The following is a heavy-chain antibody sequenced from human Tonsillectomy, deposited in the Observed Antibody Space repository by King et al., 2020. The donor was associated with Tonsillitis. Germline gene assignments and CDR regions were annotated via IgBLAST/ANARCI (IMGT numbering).Heavy chain of an antibody. D-gene: IGHD2-8*01. Sequence: VQLVESGGGLVKPGGSLRLSCAASGFTFSSYSMNWVRQAPGKGLEWVSSISSSSSYIYYADSVKGRFTISRDNAKNSLYLQMNSLRAEDTAVYYCARDSVREWTEGYFDLWGRGTLVTVSS. CDR2: ISSSSSYI. V-gene: IGHV3-21*01. CDR3: ARDSVREWTEGYFDL. CDR1: GFTFSSYS. J-gene: IGHJ2*01.